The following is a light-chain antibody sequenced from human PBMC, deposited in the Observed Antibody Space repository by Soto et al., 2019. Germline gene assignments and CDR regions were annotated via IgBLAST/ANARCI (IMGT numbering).Light chain of an antibody. J-gene: IGLJ1*01. Sequence: QSVLTQPASVSGSPGQSITISCTGTSSDVGGYNYVSWYQQHPGKAPKLMIYEVTNRPSGISNRFSGSKSGNTASLTISGLQAEDEADYYCSSYTSTYSGFFGTGTKLTVL. CDR1: SSDVGGYNY. CDR2: EVT. CDR3: SSYTSTYSGF. V-gene: IGLV2-14*01.